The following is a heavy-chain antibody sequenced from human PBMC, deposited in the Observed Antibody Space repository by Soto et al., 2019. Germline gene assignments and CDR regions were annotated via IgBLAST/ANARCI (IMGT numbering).Heavy chain of an antibody. V-gene: IGHV4-59*01. CDR3: ASISFFDILTGYPHADFYYYYMDV. J-gene: IGHJ6*03. D-gene: IGHD3-9*01. Sequence: SETLSLTCTVSGGSISSYYWSWIRQPPGKGLEWIGYIFFIGRTNYNPSLKSFLIISVDTSKNQFSLKLIFVTAADTAVYYCASISFFDILTGYPHADFYYYYMDVWGKGTTVTVSS. CDR1: GGSISSYY. CDR2: IFFIGRT.